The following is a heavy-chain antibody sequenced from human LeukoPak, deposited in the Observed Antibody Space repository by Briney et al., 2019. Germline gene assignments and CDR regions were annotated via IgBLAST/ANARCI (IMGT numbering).Heavy chain of an antibody. V-gene: IGHV1-69*04. CDR3: ARVLDRIGYVDV. Sequence: ASVKVSCKASGGTFSSYAISWVRQAPGQGLEWMGRIIPILGIANYAQKFQGRVTITADKSTSTAYMELSSLRSEDTAVYYCARVLDRIGYVDVWGKGTTVTVSS. CDR2: IIPILGIA. J-gene: IGHJ6*03. CDR1: GGTFSSYA. D-gene: IGHD2-15*01.